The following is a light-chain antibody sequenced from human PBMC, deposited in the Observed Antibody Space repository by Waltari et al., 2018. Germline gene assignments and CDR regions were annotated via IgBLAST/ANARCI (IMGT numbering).Light chain of an antibody. CDR3: QGWDSGVAGV. CDR2: QDV. CDR1: ELEKKY. Sequence: SYDLTQSPSVSVSPGQTASITCSGDELEKKYVCWYQQKPGQSPVLVIYQDVRRPSEIPQRFSGSNSGSTATLTISGTQPMDEADYYCQGWDSGVAGVFGTGTKGTVL. V-gene: IGLV3-1*01. J-gene: IGLJ1*01.